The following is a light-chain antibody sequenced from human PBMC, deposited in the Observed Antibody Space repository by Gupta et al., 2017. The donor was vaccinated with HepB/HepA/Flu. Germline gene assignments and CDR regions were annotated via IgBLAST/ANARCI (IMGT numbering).Light chain of an antibody. CDR1: SSNSGSDY. CDR3: AAWDDSLSGVV. V-gene: IGLV1-47*01. Sequence: SYLTQPPYASVSPVQTVPTSCSGSSSNSGSDYVYWYQQLPETAPKLLIYRNNQRPSGVPDRFSGSKSGTSASLAISGLRSEDEADYYCAAWDDSLSGVVFGGGTKLTVL. J-gene: IGLJ2*01. CDR2: RNN.